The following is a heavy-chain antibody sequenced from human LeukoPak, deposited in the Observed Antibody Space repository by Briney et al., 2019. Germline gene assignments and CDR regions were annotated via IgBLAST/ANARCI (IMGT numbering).Heavy chain of an antibody. CDR1: GYTFTSYG. J-gene: IGHJ5*02. Sequence: GASVKVSCKASGYTFTSYGISWVRQAPGQGLEWMGGIIPIFGTANYAQKFQGRVTITADESTSTAYMELSSLRSEDTAVYYCARVATANWFDPWGQGTLVTVSS. CDR3: ARVATANWFDP. V-gene: IGHV1-69*13. D-gene: IGHD5-12*01. CDR2: IIPIFGTA.